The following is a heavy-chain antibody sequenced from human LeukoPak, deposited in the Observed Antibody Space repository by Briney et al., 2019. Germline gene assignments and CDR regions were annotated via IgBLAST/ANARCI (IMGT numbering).Heavy chain of an antibody. J-gene: IGHJ6*02. CDR2: IYYSGST. CDR3: ARGYCSGGSCYSWYYYYGMDV. D-gene: IGHD2-15*01. CDR1: GGPISSYY. Sequence: SETLSLTCTVSGGPISSYYWSWIRQPPGKGLEWIGYIYYSGSTNYNPSLKSRVTISVDTSKNQFSLKLSSVTAADTAVYYCARGYCSGGSCYSWYYYYGMDVWGQGTTVTVSS. V-gene: IGHV4-59*01.